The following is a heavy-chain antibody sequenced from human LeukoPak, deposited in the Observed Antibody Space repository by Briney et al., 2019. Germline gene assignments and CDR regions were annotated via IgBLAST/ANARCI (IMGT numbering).Heavy chain of an antibody. CDR2: IYYSGNT. Sequence: PSETLSLTCTVSGGSISSSSYYWGWIRQSPGKGLEWIGTIYYSGNTYYNPSLKSRVTISVDTSKNQFSLKLSSVTAADTALYYCARLDGIAAVDNRGEGRMVIDSS. D-gene: IGHD6-13*01. V-gene: IGHV4-39*01. CDR1: GGSISSSSYY. CDR3: ARLDGIAAVDN. J-gene: IGHJ3*02.